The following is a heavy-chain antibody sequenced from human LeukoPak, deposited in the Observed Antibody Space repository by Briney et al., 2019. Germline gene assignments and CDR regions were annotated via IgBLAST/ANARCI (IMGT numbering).Heavy chain of an antibody. CDR1: GYTFTDYC. V-gene: IGHV1-2*02. Sequence: ASVKVSCKASGYTFTDYCMHWVRQAPGQGLEWMGWINPNSGGTNYAQKFQGRVTMTRDTSISTAYMELSRLRSDDTAVYYCARASYYYDSSGYPGYYFDYWGQGTLVTVSS. CDR2: INPNSGGT. D-gene: IGHD3-22*01. J-gene: IGHJ4*02. CDR3: ARASYYYDSSGYPGYYFDY.